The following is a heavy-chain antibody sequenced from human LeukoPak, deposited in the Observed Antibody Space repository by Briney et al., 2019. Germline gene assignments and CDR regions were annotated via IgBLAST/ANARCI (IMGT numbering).Heavy chain of an antibody. J-gene: IGHJ4*02. Sequence: SETLSLTCTVSGGSISSYYWGWIRQPPGKGLEWIGSIYYSGSTYYNPSLKSRVTISVDTSKNQFSLKLSSVTAADTAVYYCARRGRESYYYDSSGYPLGWGQGTLVTVSS. CDR1: GGSISSYY. CDR3: ARRGRESYYYDSSGYPLG. D-gene: IGHD3-22*01. CDR2: IYYSGST. V-gene: IGHV4-39*01.